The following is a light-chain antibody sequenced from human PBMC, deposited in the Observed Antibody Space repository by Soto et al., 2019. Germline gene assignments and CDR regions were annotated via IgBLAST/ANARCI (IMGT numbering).Light chain of an antibody. J-gene: IGLJ2*01. CDR1: NSDINNYDY. Sequence: QSALTQPASVSGSPGQSITLSCTGANSDINNYDYVSWYRQYPGLAPQLIISEVTSRPSVISDRFSGSKSANTAYLTISGLQVEDEADYYCCSHTISGSGTPVFGGGTMLTVL. CDR2: EVT. CDR3: CSHTISGSGTPV. V-gene: IGLV2-14*01.